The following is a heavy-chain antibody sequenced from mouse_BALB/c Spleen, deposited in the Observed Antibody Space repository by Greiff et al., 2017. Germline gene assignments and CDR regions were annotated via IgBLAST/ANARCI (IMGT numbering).Heavy chain of an antibody. D-gene: IGHD2-1*01. CDR3: AKSTTLYAMDY. V-gene: IGHV2-6-5*01. CDR1: GFSLTDYG. J-gene: IGHJ4*01. CDR2: IWGGGST. Sequence: VKLQQSGPGLVAPSQSLSITCTVSGFSLTDYGVSWIRQQPGKGLEWLGVIWGGGSTYYNSALKSRLSISKDNSKSQVFLTMNSLQTDDTAMYYCAKSTTLYAMDYWGQGTSVTVSS.